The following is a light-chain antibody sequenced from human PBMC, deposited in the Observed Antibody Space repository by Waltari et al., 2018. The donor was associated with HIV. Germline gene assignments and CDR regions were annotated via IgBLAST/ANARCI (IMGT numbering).Light chain of an antibody. V-gene: IGKV1-NL1*01. CDR2: DAS. CDR1: QVISNS. CDR3: QQYYNIPRT. Sequence: DIQMTQSPSSLSAYVGDRVTITCRASQVISNSLAWYQQKPGKAPKLLIFDASRLESGVPSRSSGSGGGADFPLTITTLQAEDFATYFCQQYYNIPRTFGQGTEVEV. J-gene: IGKJ2*01.